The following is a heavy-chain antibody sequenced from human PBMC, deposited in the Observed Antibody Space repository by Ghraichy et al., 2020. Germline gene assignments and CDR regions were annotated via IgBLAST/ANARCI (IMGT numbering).Heavy chain of an antibody. CDR1: GFTFSSYA. CDR2: ISGSGGST. V-gene: IGHV3-23*01. Sequence: GGSLRLSCAASGFTFSSYAMSWVRQAPGKGLEWVSAISGSGGSTYYADSVKGRFTISRDNSKNTLYLQMNSLRAEDTAVYYCARDRRDYATLSFYYYYYGMDVWGQGTTVTVSS. J-gene: IGHJ6*02. CDR3: ARDRRDYATLSFYYYYYGMDV. D-gene: IGHD4-17*01.